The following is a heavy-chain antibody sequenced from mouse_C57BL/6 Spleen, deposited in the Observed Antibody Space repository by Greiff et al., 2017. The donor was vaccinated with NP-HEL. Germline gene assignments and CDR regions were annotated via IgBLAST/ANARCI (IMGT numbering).Heavy chain of an antibody. CDR2: IDPSDSYT. CDR1: GYTFTSYW. J-gene: IGHJ2*01. Sequence: QVQLQQPGAELVMPGASVKLSCKASGYTFTSYWMHWVKQRPGQGLEWIGEIDPSDSYTNYNQKFKGKSTLTVDKSSSTAYMQLSSLTSEDSAVYYCARLRKQLRLFDYWGQGTTLTVSS. CDR3: ARLRKQLRLFDY. D-gene: IGHD3-2*02. V-gene: IGHV1-69*01.